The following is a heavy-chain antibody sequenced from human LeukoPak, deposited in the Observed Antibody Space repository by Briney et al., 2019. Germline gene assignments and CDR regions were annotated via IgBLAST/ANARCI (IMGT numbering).Heavy chain of an antibody. CDR3: ARGADSSSSA. CDR1: GYTFTAYY. Sequence: ASVKVSCKASGYTFTAYYMHWVRQAPGQGLEWMGWINPSSGGANYAQKFQGRVTMTRDTSITTAYMELSRLRSDDTAVYYCARGADSSSSAWGQGTLVTVSS. CDR2: INPSSGGA. D-gene: IGHD6-6*01. J-gene: IGHJ4*02. V-gene: IGHV1-2*02.